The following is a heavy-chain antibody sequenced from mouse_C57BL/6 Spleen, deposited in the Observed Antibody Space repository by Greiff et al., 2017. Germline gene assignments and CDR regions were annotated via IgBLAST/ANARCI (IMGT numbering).Heavy chain of an antibody. CDR3: ARDDGYQDY. CDR1: GFTFSSYA. V-gene: IGHV5-4*01. CDR2: ISDGGSYT. Sequence: EVKLVESGGGLVKPGGSLKLSCAASGFTFSSYAMSWVRQTPEKRLEWVATISDGGSYTYYPDNVKGRFTISRDNAKNNLYLQMSHLKSEDKAMYYCARDDGYQDYWGQGTTLTVSS. D-gene: IGHD2-3*01. J-gene: IGHJ2*01.